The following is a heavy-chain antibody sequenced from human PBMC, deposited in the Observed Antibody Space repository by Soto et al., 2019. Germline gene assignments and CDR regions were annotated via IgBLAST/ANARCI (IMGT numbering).Heavy chain of an antibody. Sequence: QVQLVQSGAEVKKPGASVKVSCKASGYTFTSYDINWVRQATGQGLEWMGWMNPNSGNTGYAQKFQGRVTMTRNTSISTAYMELSSLRSEDTAVYYCARGRSVVVPAAMDYYYMDVWGKGTTVTVSS. CDR2: MNPNSGNT. J-gene: IGHJ6*03. CDR3: ARGRSVVVPAAMDYYYMDV. V-gene: IGHV1-8*01. D-gene: IGHD2-2*01. CDR1: GYTFTSYD.